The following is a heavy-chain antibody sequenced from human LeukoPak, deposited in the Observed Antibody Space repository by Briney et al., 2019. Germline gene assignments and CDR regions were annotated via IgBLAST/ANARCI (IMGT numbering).Heavy chain of an antibody. CDR2: IYWDDDK. Sequence: SGPTLVKPTQTLTLTCTFSGFSLSTRGVGVGWIRQPPGKALEWLALIYWDDDKRYSPSLKSRLTITKDTSKNQVVLTMTNMDPVDTATYYCAHSLIAAAGVSWFDPWGQGTLVTVSS. J-gene: IGHJ5*02. CDR1: GFSLSTRGVG. D-gene: IGHD6-13*01. CDR3: AHSLIAAAGVSWFDP. V-gene: IGHV2-5*02.